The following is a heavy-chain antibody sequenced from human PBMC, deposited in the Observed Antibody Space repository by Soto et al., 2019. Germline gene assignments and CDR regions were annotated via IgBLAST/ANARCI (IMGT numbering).Heavy chain of an antibody. CDR3: AKVGPSIGGATMVAATQKPYYYYGMDV. V-gene: IGHV3-30*18. J-gene: IGHJ6*02. CDR1: GFTFSSYG. Sequence: GGSLRLSCAASGFTFSSYGMHWVRQAPGKGLEWVAVISYDGSNKYYADSVKGRFTISRDNSKNTLYLQMNSLRAEDTAVYYCAKVGPSIGGATMVAATQKPYYYYGMDVWGQGTTVTV. CDR2: ISYDGSNK. D-gene: IGHD2-15*01.